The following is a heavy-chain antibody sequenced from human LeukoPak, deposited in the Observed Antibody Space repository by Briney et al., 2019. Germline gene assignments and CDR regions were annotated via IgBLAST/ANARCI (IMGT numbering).Heavy chain of an antibody. Sequence: GGSLRLSCSASGFTFSSYEMHWVRQAPGKGLEFVSAIRNNGINTYYADSVTGRFTISRDNSKSTLYLQMSSLRPEDTAVYYCMIPYFTGAGGVAFDIWGQGTMVTVSS. CDR3: MIPYFTGAGGVAFDI. V-gene: IGHV3-64D*09. CDR1: GFTFSSYE. D-gene: IGHD2-8*02. J-gene: IGHJ3*02. CDR2: IRNNGINT.